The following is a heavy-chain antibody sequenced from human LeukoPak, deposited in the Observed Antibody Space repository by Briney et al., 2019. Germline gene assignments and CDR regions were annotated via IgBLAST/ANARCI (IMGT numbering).Heavy chain of an antibody. CDR3: ARDSVSSSYDY. CDR1: GFTFSSYW. V-gene: IGHV3-74*01. CDR2: INSDGSST. J-gene: IGHJ4*02. D-gene: IGHD6-13*01. Sequence: GGSLRLSCAASGFTFSSYWMHWVRQAPGKGLVWVSRINSDGSSTSYADSVKGRFTISRDNAKNTLYLQMNSLRAEDTAVCYCARDSVSSSYDYWGQGTLVTVSS.